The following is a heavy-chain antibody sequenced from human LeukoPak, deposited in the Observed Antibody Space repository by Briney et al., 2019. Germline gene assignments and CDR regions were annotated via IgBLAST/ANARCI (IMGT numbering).Heavy chain of an antibody. J-gene: IGHJ4*02. CDR2: IYYSGST. V-gene: IGHV4-59*08. CDR1: GGSISSYY. D-gene: IGHD5-12*01. CDR3: ARQGYSAYEILDY. Sequence: KPSETLSLTCTVSGGSISSYYWSWIRQPPGKGLEWIGYIYYSGSTNYSPSLKSRVTMSVDTSKNQFSLKLSSVTAADTAVCYCARQGYSAYEILDYWGQGTLVTVSS.